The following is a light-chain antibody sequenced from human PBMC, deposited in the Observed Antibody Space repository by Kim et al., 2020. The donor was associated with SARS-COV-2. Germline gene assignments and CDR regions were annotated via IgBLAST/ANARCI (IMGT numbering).Light chain of an antibody. CDR1: QDISNY. V-gene: IGKV1-27*01. CDR3: QKYYSDPL. Sequence: GDRVTITCRASQDISNYLAWYQQKPGKVPKLLIYAASTLQSGVSSRFGGTGSGTDFTLTISSLQPEDVATYYCQKYYSDPLFGQGTKL. CDR2: AAS. J-gene: IGKJ1*01.